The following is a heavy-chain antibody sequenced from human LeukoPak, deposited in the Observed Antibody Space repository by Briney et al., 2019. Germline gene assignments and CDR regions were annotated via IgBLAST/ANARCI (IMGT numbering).Heavy chain of an antibody. V-gene: IGHV1-2*02. Sequence: ASVKVSCKASGYTFTGYYMHWVRRAPGQGLEWMGWINPNSGGTNYAQKFQGRVTMTRDTSISTAYMELSRLRSDDTAVYYCARGYYSDTSGYYYVIYWGQGTLVTVSS. CDR3: ARGYYSDTSGYYYVIY. D-gene: IGHD3-22*01. CDR1: GYTFTGYY. J-gene: IGHJ4*02. CDR2: INPNSGGT.